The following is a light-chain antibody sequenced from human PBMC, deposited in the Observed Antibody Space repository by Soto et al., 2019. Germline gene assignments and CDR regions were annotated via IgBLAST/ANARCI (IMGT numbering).Light chain of an antibody. CDR1: QSVSSSY. CDR3: QLDGSSPPYT. V-gene: IGKV3-20*01. CDR2: GAS. Sequence: EIVLTQSPGTLSLSPGERATLSCRASQSVSSSYLAWYQQKPGQAPRLLIYGASSRATGIPDRFSGSGSGTDFTLTISRLEPEDFAVYYCQLDGSSPPYTFGQVTKLEIK. J-gene: IGKJ2*01.